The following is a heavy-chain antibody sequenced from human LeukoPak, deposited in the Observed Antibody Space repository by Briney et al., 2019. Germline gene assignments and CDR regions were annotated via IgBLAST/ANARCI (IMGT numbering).Heavy chain of an antibody. CDR2: ISSSGSTI. D-gene: IGHD3-22*01. CDR3: VVGDYYDSSGYYRAFQH. V-gene: IGHV3-48*03. CDR1: GFTFSSYE. Sequence: GGSLRLSCAASGFTFSSYEMNWVRQAPGKGLEWVSYISSSGSTIYYADSVKGRFTISRDNAENSLYLQMNSLRAEDTAVYYCVVGDYYDSSGYYRAFQHWGQGTLVTVSS. J-gene: IGHJ1*01.